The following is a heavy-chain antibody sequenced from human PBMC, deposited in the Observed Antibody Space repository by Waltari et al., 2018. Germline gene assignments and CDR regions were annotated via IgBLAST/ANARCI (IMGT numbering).Heavy chain of an antibody. CDR3: ARLTSDLDARFDP. V-gene: IGHV4-30-4*01. J-gene: IGHJ5*02. Sequence: QVQLQESGPGLVKPSQTLSLTCTVSSASISSSDHYWSWVRQPPGKGLEWIGYIYYRGSTHYNPSLQSRVTISIDTSKNHFSLRLSSVTAADTAVYYCARLTSDLDARFDPWGQGTLVTVSS. D-gene: IGHD3-9*01. CDR2: IYYRGST. CDR1: SASISSSDHY.